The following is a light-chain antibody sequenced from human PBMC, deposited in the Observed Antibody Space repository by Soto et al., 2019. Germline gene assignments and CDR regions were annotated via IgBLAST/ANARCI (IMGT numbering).Light chain of an antibody. CDR2: DNS. CDR3: QSYDSSLSGYV. Sequence: QSVLTQPPSASGTPGQRVTISCSGSSTNIRTNTVNWYQQLPGTAPKLLIYDNSNRPSGVPDRFSGSKSGTSASLAITGLQAEDEADYYCQSYDSSLSGYVFGTGTKLTVL. CDR1: STNIRTNT. J-gene: IGLJ1*01. V-gene: IGLV1-40*01.